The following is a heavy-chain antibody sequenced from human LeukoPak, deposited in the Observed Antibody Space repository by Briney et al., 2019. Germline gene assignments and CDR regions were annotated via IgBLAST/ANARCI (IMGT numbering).Heavy chain of an antibody. Sequence: PGGSLRLSSAASGFTFSRYWMHWVRQAPGKGLVWVSRVHSDGSTTTYADSVKGRFTISRDNAKNTLYLQMNSLRAEDTAVYYCATENRRFDYWGQGTLVTVSS. CDR1: GFTFSRYW. CDR2: VHSDGSTT. D-gene: IGHD1-14*01. V-gene: IGHV3-74*03. CDR3: ATENRRFDY. J-gene: IGHJ4*02.